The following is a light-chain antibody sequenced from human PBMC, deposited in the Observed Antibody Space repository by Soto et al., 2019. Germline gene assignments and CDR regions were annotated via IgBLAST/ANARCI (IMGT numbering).Light chain of an antibody. CDR1: SSNIGSNY. CDR2: SNN. Sequence: QSVLTQPPSASGTPGQRVTISCSGSSSNIGSNYAYWYQQLPGTAPKLLMYSNNQRPSGVPDRFSGSKSGTSASLAISGRRSEDEADYYCAAWDDSLSGGVFGGGTKLTVL. J-gene: IGLJ3*02. V-gene: IGLV1-47*02. CDR3: AAWDDSLSGGV.